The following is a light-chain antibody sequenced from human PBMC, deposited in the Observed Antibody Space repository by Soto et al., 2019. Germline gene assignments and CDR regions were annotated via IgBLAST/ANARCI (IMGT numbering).Light chain of an antibody. J-gene: IGKJ5*01. CDR1: QSVSSY. CDR3: QQRSEWPIT. V-gene: IGKV3-11*01. Sequence: IVLTQSQATLSFSPGERATLSCRASQSVSSYLAWYQQKPGQAPRLFIFDASNRATGVPARFSGSRSGTDFTLTISSLEPEDFAVYFCQQRSEWPITFGQGTRLEIK. CDR2: DAS.